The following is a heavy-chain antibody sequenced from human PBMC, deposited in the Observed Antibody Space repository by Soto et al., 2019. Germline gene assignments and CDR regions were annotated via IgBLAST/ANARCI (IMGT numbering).Heavy chain of an antibody. CDR3: ARDRGYGVFDY. V-gene: IGHV4-61*01. CDR2: MHYSGST. J-gene: IGHJ4*02. CDR1: GGSVNSDNFY. D-gene: IGHD4-17*01. Sequence: QVQLQESCPGLVKPSETLSLTCTVSGGSVNSDNFYWSWIRQPPGKGLEWIGFMHYSGSTNCNPSLKSRVTISLDTSKNQFSLKLTFVTAGDTAVYYCARDRGYGVFDYWGQGTPVTVSS.